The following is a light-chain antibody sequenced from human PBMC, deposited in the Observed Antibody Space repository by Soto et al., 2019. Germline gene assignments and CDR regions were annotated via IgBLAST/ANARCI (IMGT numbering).Light chain of an antibody. CDR2: ATS. V-gene: IGKV3-20*01. Sequence: ENVLTQSPGTLSLSPGERATLSCRASQNVISSYLAWYQQKPGQAPSLLVYATSSRAASIPDRFSGSGSGTDLTLTISRLEHEDFAVYYCQQYDSSHLTFGGGTKVEIK. CDR1: QNVISSY. J-gene: IGKJ4*01. CDR3: QQYDSSHLT.